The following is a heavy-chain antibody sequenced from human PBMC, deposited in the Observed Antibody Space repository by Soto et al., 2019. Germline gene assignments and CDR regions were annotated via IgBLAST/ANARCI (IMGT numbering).Heavy chain of an antibody. Sequence: EVQLLESGGGLVQPGGSLRLSCTASGFTFSDHAMTWVRQAPGKGLEWVSGISGGGSGAYYADSVNGRFTVSRANSKNTLFLQMDSLRAEDTSVYYCAIDLWWYTHWGQGTVVTGSS. D-gene: IGHD2-15*01. V-gene: IGHV3-23*01. CDR2: ISGGGSGA. CDR3: AIDLWWYTH. J-gene: IGHJ4*02. CDR1: GFTFSDHA.